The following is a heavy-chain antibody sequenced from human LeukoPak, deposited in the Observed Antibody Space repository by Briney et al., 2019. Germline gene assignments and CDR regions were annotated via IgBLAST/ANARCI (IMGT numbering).Heavy chain of an antibody. CDR1: GYTFTSYD. CDR3: ARVGDSSGYYGHYYYYMDV. D-gene: IGHD3-22*01. Sequence: GASVKVSCKASGYTFTSYDINWVRQATGQGLEWMGWMNSNSGNTGYAQKFQGRVTITRNTSISTAYMELSSLRSEDTAVYYCARVGDSSGYYGHYYYYMDVWGKGTTVTVSS. V-gene: IGHV1-8*03. CDR2: MNSNSGNT. J-gene: IGHJ6*03.